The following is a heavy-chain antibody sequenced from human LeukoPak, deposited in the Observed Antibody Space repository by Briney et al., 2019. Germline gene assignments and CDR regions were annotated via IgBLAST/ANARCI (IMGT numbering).Heavy chain of an antibody. J-gene: IGHJ6*04. CDR3: AELGITMIGGV. CDR2: ISNSSSYI. Sequence: GGSLRLSCAASGFTFSSYTMNWVRQAPGKGLEWVSSISNSSSYIYYADSVKGRFTISRDNAKNSLYLQMNSLRAEDTAVYYCAELGITMIGGVWGKGTTVTISS. D-gene: IGHD3-10*02. CDR1: GFTFSSYT. V-gene: IGHV3-21*01.